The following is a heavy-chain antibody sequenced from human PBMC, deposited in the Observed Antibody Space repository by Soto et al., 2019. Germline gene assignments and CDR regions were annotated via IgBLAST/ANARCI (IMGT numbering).Heavy chain of an antibody. CDR3: AKLGYCIGGSCYYYFDY. D-gene: IGHD2-15*01. J-gene: IGHJ4*02. CDR2: ISAYNGNT. CDR1: GYTFTRYG. V-gene: IGHV1-18*01. Sequence: ASVKVSCKASGYTFTRYGISWVRQAPGQGLEWMGWISAYNGNTNYAQKLQGRVTMTTDTSTSTAYMELRSLRSDDTAVYYCAKLGYCIGGSCYYYFDYWGQGTLVTVSS.